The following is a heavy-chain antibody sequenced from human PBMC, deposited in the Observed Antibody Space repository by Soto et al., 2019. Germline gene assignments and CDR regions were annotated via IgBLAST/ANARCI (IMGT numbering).Heavy chain of an antibody. CDR1: GFTFSSYA. V-gene: IGHV3-23*01. J-gene: IGHJ4*02. D-gene: IGHD6-13*01. CDR2: ISGSGGST. Sequence: EVQLLESGGGLVQPGGSLRLSCAASGFTFSSYAMSWVRQAPGKGLEWVSAISGSGGSTYYADSVKGRFTISRDNSKNTLYLQMNSLRAEDTTVYYCAKSTPTWQQLVPMPDYWGQGTLVTVSS. CDR3: AKSTPTWQQLVPMPDY.